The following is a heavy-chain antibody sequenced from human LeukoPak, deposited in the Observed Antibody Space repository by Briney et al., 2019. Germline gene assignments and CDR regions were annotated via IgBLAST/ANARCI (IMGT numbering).Heavy chain of an antibody. CDR1: GGTFSSYA. CDR2: IIPIFGTA. J-gene: IGHJ3*02. V-gene: IGHV1-69*06. D-gene: IGHD4-23*01. CDR3: ARRLPGEGGNTTDAFDI. Sequence: ASVKVSCKASGGTFSSYAISWVRQAPGQGLEWTGGIIPIFGTANYAQKFQGRVTITADKSTSTAYMELSSLRSEDTAVYYCARRLPGEGGNTTDAFDIWGQGTMVTVSS.